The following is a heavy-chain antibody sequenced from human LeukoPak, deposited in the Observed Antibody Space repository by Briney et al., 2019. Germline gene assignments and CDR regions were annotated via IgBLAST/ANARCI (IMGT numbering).Heavy chain of an antibody. Sequence: SETLSLTCTVSGGSISSYYWSWIRQPPGKGLEWIGYIYYSGSTNYNPSLKSRVTKSVDTSKNQFSLKLSSVTAADTAVYYCARETYYDFWSGYYNWFDPWGQGTLVTVSS. CDR2: IYYSGST. V-gene: IGHV4-59*01. CDR1: GGSISSYY. J-gene: IGHJ5*02. D-gene: IGHD3-3*01. CDR3: ARETYYDFWSGYYNWFDP.